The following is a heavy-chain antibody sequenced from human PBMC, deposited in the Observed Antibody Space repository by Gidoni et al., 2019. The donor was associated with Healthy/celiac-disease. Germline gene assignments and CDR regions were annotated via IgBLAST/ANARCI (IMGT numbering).Heavy chain of an antibody. V-gene: IGHV4-34*01. CDR1: GGSFSGYY. J-gene: IGHJ4*02. Sequence: QVQLQQWGAGLVKPSETLSLTCAVYGGSFSGYYWSWIRKPPGKGLEGIGEINHSGRTNYNPSLKSRVTISVDTSKNQFSRKLCSVTAADTAVYYCARALGYGTNGVCYTFDYWGQGTLVTVSS. CDR2: INHSGRT. D-gene: IGHD2-8*01. CDR3: ARALGYGTNGVCYTFDY.